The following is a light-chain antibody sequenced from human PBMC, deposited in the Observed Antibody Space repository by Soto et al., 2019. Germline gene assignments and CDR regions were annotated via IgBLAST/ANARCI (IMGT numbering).Light chain of an antibody. CDR3: QSYDSSALAVV. V-gene: IGLV6-57*03. CDR1: SGSIASNY. J-gene: IGLJ2*01. Sequence: NFMLTQPHSVSDSPGKTVTISCTRSSGSIASNYFQWYQQRPGSAPPTVIYEDNQRPPRVPYRFSGSIDSSSNFSSLTSSGVKTEDEAGYYCQSYDSSALAVVFGGGTKLTVL. CDR2: EDN.